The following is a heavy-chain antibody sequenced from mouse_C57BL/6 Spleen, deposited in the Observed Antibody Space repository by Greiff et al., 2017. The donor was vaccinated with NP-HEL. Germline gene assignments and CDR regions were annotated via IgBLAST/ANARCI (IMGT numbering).Heavy chain of an antibody. V-gene: IGHV3-6*01. Sequence: EVQLQESGPGLVKPSQSLSLTCSVTGYSITSGYYWNWIRQFPGNKLEWMGYISYDGSNNYNPSLKNRISITRDTSKNQFFLKLNSVTTEDTATYYCARGFYYDYDGQGFDYWGQGTTLTVSS. CDR2: ISYDGSN. J-gene: IGHJ2*01. D-gene: IGHD2-4*01. CDR1: GYSITSGYY. CDR3: ARGFYYDYDGQGFDY.